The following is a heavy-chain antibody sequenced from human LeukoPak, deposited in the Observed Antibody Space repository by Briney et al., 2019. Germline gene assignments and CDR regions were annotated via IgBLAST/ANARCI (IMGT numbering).Heavy chain of an antibody. D-gene: IGHD5-24*01. CDR3: ARVSTSAISSPFFQPHRHNWFDP. V-gene: IGHV4-39*07. CDR1: GGSISSSSYY. Sequence: SETLSLTRTVSGGSISSSSYYWGWIRQPPGKGLEWIGSIYYSGSTYYNPSLKSRVTISVDTSKSQFSLKLSSVTAADTAVYYCARVSTSAISSPFFQPHRHNWFDPWGQGTLVTVSS. CDR2: IYYSGST. J-gene: IGHJ5*02.